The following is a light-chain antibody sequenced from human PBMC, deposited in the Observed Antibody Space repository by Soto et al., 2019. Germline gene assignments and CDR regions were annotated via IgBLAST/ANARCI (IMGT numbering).Light chain of an antibody. J-gene: IGLJ3*02. V-gene: IGLV2-8*01. CDR2: EVN. CDR3: NSHAGSNNLGV. Sequence: QSVLTQPPSASGSPGQSVTISCTGTSSDIGGYNSVSWYQQHPGKAPKLMIYEVNKRPSGVPDRFSGSKSGNTASLTVSGLQAEDEADYYCNSHAGSNNLGVFGGGTQVTVL. CDR1: SSDIGGYNS.